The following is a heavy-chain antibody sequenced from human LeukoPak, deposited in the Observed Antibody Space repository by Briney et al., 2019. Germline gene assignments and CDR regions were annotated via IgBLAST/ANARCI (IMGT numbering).Heavy chain of an antibody. CDR2: IFYSGST. D-gene: IGHD6-13*01. CDR3: ASNAAAAAGDALDI. CDR1: GGSISSYF. V-gene: IGHV4-59*01. Sequence: SETPSLTCAVSGGSISSYFWSWIRQPPGKGLEYLGHIFYSGSTNYSPSLKSRVTISIDKSKKQFSLKLRSVTAADTAVYYCASNAAAAAGDALDIWGQGTMVTVSS. J-gene: IGHJ3*02.